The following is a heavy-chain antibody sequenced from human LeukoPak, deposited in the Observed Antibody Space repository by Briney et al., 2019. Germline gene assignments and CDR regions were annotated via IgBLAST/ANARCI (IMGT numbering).Heavy chain of an antibody. J-gene: IGHJ4*02. CDR1: GFTFSSYA. CDR2: IYSDGSTA. V-gene: IGHV3-74*01. CDR3: ASCSSTNCY. Sequence: GGSLRLSCAASGFTFSSYAMHWVRQAPGKGLVWVSRIYSDGSTANYADSVKGRFTISRDNAKNSLYLQMNSLRAEDTAVYYCASCSSTNCYWGQGTLVTVSS. D-gene: IGHD2-2*01.